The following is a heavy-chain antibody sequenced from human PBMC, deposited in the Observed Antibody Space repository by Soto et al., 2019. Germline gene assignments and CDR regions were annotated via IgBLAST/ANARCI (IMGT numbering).Heavy chain of an antibody. CDR3: ARVLYSGMDV. J-gene: IGHJ6*02. CDR1: GFSFSNPRMS. CDR2: ISSSDEK. V-gene: IGHV2-26*01. Sequence: QVTLKESGPVLVKPTETLTLTCTFSGFSFSNPRMSVSWIRQPPGKALEWLAHISSSDEKSYSTSLKSRLTISTDTSKSQVVLTMTNMDPMDTATYYCARVLYSGMDVWGQGTTVTVSS.